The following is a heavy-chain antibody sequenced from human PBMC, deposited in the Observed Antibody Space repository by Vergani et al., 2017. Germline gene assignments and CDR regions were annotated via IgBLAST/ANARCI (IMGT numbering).Heavy chain of an antibody. V-gene: IGHV4-30-4*01. J-gene: IGHJ4*02. D-gene: IGHD3-10*01. CDR3: ARGPYVLLGQIDY. CDR2: IYYSGST. CDR1: GGSISSGDYY. Sequence: QVQLQESGPGLVKPSQTLSLTCTVSGGSISSGDYYWSWIRQPPGKGLEWIGYIYYSGSTYYNPSPKSRVNISVDTSKNQFSLKLSSVTAADTAVYYWARGPYVLLGQIDYWGQGTLVTVSA.